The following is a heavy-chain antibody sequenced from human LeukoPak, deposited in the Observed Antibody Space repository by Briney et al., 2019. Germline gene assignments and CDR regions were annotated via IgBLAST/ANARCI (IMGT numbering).Heavy chain of an antibody. D-gene: IGHD6-19*01. CDR1: GFTFSSYS. CDR3: AREQWLVRYYYYGMDV. CDR2: ISSSSSTI. J-gene: IGHJ6*02. Sequence: AGSLRLSCAASGFTFSSYSMNWVRQAPGKGLEWVSYISSSSSTIYYEDSVKGRFTISRDNAQNSLYLQMNSLGAEDTAVYYCAREQWLVRYYYYGMDVWGQGTTVTVSS. V-gene: IGHV3-48*04.